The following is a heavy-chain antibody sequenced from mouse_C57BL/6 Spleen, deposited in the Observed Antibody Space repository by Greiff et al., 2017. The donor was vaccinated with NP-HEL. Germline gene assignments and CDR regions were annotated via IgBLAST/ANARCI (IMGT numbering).Heavy chain of an antibody. CDR1: GFTFSSYG. J-gene: IGHJ3*01. CDR3: ARHEGYYGDGFAY. D-gene: IGHD2-3*01. Sequence: EVQRVESGGDLVKPGGSLKLSCAASGFTFSSYGMSWVRQTPDKRLEWVATISSGGSYPYYPDSVKGRFTISRDNAKNTLDLQMSSLKSEDTAMYYCARHEGYYGDGFAYWGQGTLVTVSA. V-gene: IGHV5-6*01. CDR2: ISSGGSYP.